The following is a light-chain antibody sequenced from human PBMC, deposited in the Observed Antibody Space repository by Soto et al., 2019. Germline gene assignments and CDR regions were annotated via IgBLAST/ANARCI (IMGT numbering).Light chain of an antibody. Sequence: QSVLTQSSSASASLGSSVSLTCTLSSGHSSYIIAWHQQQPGKAPRYLMKLEGSGSYNKGSGVPDRFSGSSSGADRYLTISHLQFEDEADYYCETWDSNTYVFGTGTNVTVL. CDR1: SGHSSYI. CDR2: LEGSGSY. V-gene: IGLV4-60*02. CDR3: ETWDSNTYV. J-gene: IGLJ1*01.